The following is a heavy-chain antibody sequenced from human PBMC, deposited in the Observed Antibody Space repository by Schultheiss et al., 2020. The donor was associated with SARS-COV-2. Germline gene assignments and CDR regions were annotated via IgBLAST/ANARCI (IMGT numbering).Heavy chain of an antibody. CDR3: ATHATVVTHFDAFDI. V-gene: IGHV3-21*01. CDR1: GFTFSSYG. J-gene: IGHJ3*02. D-gene: IGHD4-23*01. CDR2: ISSSSSYI. Sequence: GGSLRLSCAASGFTFSSYGMHWVRQAPGKGLEWVSSISSSSSYIYYADSVKGRFTISRDNAKNSLYLQMNSLRAEDTAVYYCATHATVVTHFDAFDIWGQGTMVTVSS.